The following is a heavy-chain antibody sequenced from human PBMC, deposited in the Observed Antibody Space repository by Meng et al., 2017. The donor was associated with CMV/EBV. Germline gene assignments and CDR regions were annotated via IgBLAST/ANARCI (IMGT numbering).Heavy chain of an antibody. Sequence: WGSLRLSCAASGFTFDDYTMYWVRQAPGKGLARVSLINWDGGSTYYADSVKGRFTISRDNSKNSLYLQMDGLRTEDTALYYCAKGLGGSSSTYYYYGMDVWGQGTTVTVSS. CDR2: INWDGGST. CDR1: GFTFDDYT. D-gene: IGHD6-6*01. CDR3: AKGLGGSSSTYYYYGMDV. J-gene: IGHJ6*02. V-gene: IGHV3-43*01.